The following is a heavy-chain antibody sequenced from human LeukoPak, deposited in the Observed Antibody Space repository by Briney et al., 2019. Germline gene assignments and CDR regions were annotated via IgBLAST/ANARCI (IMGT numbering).Heavy chain of an antibody. CDR2: INPNSGGT. V-gene: IGHV1-2*04. D-gene: IGHD3-10*01. CDR3: ARTRSLLWFGESLYYFDY. CDR1: GYTFTGYY. J-gene: IGHJ4*02. Sequence: ASVKVSCKASGYTFTGYYMHWVRQAPGQGLEWMGWINPNSGGTNYAQKFQGWVTMTRDTSISTAYMELSRLRSDDTAVYYCARTRSLLWFGESLYYFDYWGQGTLVTVSS.